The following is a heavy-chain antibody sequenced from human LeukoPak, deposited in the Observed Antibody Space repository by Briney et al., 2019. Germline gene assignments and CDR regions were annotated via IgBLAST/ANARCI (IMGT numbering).Heavy chain of an antibody. CDR3: ARVRRFNGPYNVYFDY. CDR1: GGSISSYY. D-gene: IGHD2-8*01. Sequence: SETLSLTCTVSGGSISSYYWSWIRQPPGKGLEWIGYMQYTGSTNYNPSPKSRVTISLDSSNSQLSLKLKSVTAADTAVYFCARVRRFNGPYNVYFDYWGQGTLVTVSS. J-gene: IGHJ4*02. V-gene: IGHV4-59*01. CDR2: MQYTGST.